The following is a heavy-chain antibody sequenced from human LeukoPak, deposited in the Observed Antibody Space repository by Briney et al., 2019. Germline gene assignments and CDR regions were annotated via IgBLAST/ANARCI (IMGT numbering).Heavy chain of an antibody. CDR2: INPNSGGT. Sequence: ASVKASCKASGYTFTGYYMHWVRQAPGQGLEWMGRINPNSGGTNYARKFQGRVTMTRDTSISTAYMELSRLRSDDTAVYYCARSYYYDSSGYYERDFDAFDIWGQGTMVTVSS. J-gene: IGHJ3*02. CDR3: ARSYYYDSSGYYERDFDAFDI. V-gene: IGHV1-2*06. CDR1: GYTFTGYY. D-gene: IGHD3-22*01.